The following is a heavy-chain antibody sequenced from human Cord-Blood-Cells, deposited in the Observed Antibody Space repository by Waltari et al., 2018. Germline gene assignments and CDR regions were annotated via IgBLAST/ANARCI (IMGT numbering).Heavy chain of an antibody. D-gene: IGHD3-10*01. CDR1: GYTFTGYY. V-gene: IGHV1-2*02. Sequence: QVQLVQSGAEVKKPGASVKVSCKASGYTFTGYYMHWVRQAPGQGLEWMGWINPNSGGTNYAQKFQGRVTMTRDTSSSTDYMELSRLRSDDTCVYYCARGLWFGELLGAFDIWGQGTMVTVSS. J-gene: IGHJ3*02. CDR2: INPNSGGT. CDR3: ARGLWFGELLGAFDI.